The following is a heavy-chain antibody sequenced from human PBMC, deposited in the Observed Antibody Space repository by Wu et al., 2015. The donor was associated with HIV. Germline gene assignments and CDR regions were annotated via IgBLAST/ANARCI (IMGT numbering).Heavy chain of an antibody. J-gene: IGHJ5*02. Sequence: QVQLVQSGAEVKKPGSSVKVSCKASGGTFSSYAISWVRQAPGQGLEWMGGIIPIFGTANYAQKFQGRVTITADESTSTAYMELSSLRSEDTAVYYCARVWDDYDILLRSAFDPWGQGTLVTVSS. CDR3: ARVWDDYDILLRSAFDP. CDR2: IIPIFGTA. CDR1: GGTFSSYA. D-gene: IGHD4-17*01. V-gene: IGHV1-69*12.